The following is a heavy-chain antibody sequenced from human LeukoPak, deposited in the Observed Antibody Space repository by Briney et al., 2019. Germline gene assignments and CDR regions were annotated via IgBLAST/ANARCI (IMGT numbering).Heavy chain of an antibody. V-gene: IGHV4-59*01. D-gene: IGHD3-3*01. CDR3: ARADSYYDFRSGYYYFDY. CDR2: IYYSGST. Sequence: PSETLSLTCTVSGGSISSYYWSWIRQPPGKGLEWIGYIYYSGSTNYNPSLKSRVTISVDTSKNQFSLKLSSVTAADTAVYYCARADSYYDFRSGYYYFDYWGQRTLVTVSS. J-gene: IGHJ4*02. CDR1: GGSISSYY.